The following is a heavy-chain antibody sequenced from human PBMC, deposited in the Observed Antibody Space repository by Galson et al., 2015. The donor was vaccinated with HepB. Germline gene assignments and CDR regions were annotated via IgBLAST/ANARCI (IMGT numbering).Heavy chain of an antibody. CDR1: GGTFSSYA. J-gene: IGHJ4*02. V-gene: IGHV1-69*10. CDR3: AGGYRGSYSGGFDY. CDR2: IIPIFGIA. D-gene: IGHD1-26*01. Sequence: SVKVSCKASGGTFSSYAISWVRQAPGQGLEWMGGIIPIFGIANYAQKFQGRVTITAGKSTSTAYMELSSLRSEDTAVYYCAGGYRGSYSGGFDYWGQGTLVTVSS.